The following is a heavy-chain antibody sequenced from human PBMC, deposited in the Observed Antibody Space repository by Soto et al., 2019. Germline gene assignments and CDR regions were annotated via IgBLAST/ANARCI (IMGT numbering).Heavy chain of an antibody. V-gene: IGHV3-72*01. J-gene: IGHJ4*02. D-gene: IGHD2-2*02. CDR1: GFTFSNHY. CDR2: IRNRGQSHIA. CDR3: ARDTNTALDF. Sequence: EVQLVESGGGLVQPGGSLRLSCAASGFTFSNHYMDWVRQAPGKGLEWVGRIRNRGQSHIADYAASLKGRFTMSRDDSKNSVYLQMNSLKTEDTAVYFCARDTNTALDFWGQGTLVTVSS.